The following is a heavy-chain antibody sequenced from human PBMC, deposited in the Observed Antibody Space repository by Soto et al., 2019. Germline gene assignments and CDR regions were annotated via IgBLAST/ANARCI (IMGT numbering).Heavy chain of an antibody. CDR1: GGSISYNSYY. CDR3: ARDPMGRGVPIDY. J-gene: IGHJ4*01. CDR2: IFYTGTT. D-gene: IGHD3-10*01. V-gene: IGHV4-39*02. Sequence: SETLSLTCSVSGGSISYNSYYWGWIRQPPGKGLEWVGGIFYTGTTYYSPSLKDRVTISVDTSKNSFSLNLTSVTAADTAVYFCARDPMGRGVPIDYWGQGTLVTVSS.